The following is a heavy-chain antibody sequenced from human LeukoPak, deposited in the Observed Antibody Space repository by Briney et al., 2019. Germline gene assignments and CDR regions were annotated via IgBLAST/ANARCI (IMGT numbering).Heavy chain of an antibody. V-gene: IGHV4-30-2*01. CDR2: IYHSGST. CDR1: GGSISSGGYS. Sequence: SETLSLTCAVSGGSISSGGYSWSWIRQPPGKGLEWIGYIYHSGSTYYNTSLKSRVTISVDRSKNQFSLKLSSVTAADTAVYYCARGVYYYGSGSYYNSGYFDYWGQGTLVTVSS. CDR3: ARGVYYYGSGSYYNSGYFDY. D-gene: IGHD3-10*01. J-gene: IGHJ4*02.